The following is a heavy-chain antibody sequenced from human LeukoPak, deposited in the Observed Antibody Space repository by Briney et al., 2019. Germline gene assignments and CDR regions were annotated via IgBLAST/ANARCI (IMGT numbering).Heavy chain of an antibody. CDR2: ITWNGGST. J-gene: IGHJ4*02. V-gene: IGHV3-20*04. Sequence: RPGGSLRLSCTAAGFTFDDYGMSWVRQIPGKGLEWVAGITWNGGSTDYAVSVRGRFTISRDNAKKSVYLQMNSLRAEDTALYYCAKGPEYEPRILTGYFSFDYWGQGTLVTVSS. D-gene: IGHD3-9*01. CDR3: AKGPEYEPRILTGYFSFDY. CDR1: GFTFDDYG.